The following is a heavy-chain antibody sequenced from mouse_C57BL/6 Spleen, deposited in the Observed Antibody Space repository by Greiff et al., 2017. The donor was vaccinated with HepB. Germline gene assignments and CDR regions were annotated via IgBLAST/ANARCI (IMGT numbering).Heavy chain of an antibody. CDR1: GFTFSSFA. CDR3: ARGFIFDY. J-gene: IGHJ2*01. CDR2: ISDGGSYT. D-gene: IGHD1-1*01. V-gene: IGHV5-4*01. Sequence: EVQVVESGGGLVKPGGSLKLSCAASGFTFSSFAMSWVRQTPEKRLEWVATISDGGSYTYYPDNVKGRFTISRDNAKNNLYLQMSHLKSEDTAMYYCARGFIFDYWGQGTTLTVSS.